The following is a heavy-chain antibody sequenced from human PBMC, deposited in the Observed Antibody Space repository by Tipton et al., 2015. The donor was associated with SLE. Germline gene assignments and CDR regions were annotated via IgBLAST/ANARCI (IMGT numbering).Heavy chain of an antibody. CDR1: GDSITNSNYN. V-gene: IGHV4-39*07. Sequence: TLSLTCTVSGDSITNSNYNWGWIRQSPGKGLEWIGSISYTGNTNFNPSLKSRVTMSVATSKNQFSLRLTSVTAADTAMYYCARDSAVNFWYFDLWGRGTLVTVSS. CDR2: ISYTGNT. J-gene: IGHJ2*01. CDR3: ARDSAVNFWYFDL.